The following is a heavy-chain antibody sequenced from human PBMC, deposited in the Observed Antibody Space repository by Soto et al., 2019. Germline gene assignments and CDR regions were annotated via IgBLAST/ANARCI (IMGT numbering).Heavy chain of an antibody. V-gene: IGHV5-51*01. CDR1: GYSFTSYW. Sequence: GESLKISCQGSGYSFTSYWIGWVRQMPGKGLEWMGIIYPGDSDTRYSPSFQGQVTISADKSISTAYLQWSSLKASDTAMYYCARHRRVVAATPLDAFDIWGQGTMVTVSS. CDR3: ARHRRVVAATPLDAFDI. CDR2: IYPGDSDT. J-gene: IGHJ3*02. D-gene: IGHD2-15*01.